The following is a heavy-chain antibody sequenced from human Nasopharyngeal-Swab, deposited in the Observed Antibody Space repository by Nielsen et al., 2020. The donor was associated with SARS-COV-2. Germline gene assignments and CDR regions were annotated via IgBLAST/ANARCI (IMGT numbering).Heavy chain of an antibody. V-gene: IGHV1-46*01. J-gene: IGHJ4*02. CDR3: ARAFRDGYNYGY. D-gene: IGHD5-24*01. Sequence: WVRQAPGQGLEWMGIINPSGGSTSYAHKFQGRVTMTRDTPTSTVYMELSSLRSEDTAVYYCARAFRDGYNYGYWGQGTPVTVSS. CDR2: INPSGGST.